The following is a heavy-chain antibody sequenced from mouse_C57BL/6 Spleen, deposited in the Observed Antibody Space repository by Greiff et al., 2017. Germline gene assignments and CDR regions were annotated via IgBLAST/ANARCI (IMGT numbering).Heavy chain of an antibody. CDR1: GFTFSSYG. CDR3: ARPLYDYDRFAY. V-gene: IGHV5-6*01. Sequence: EVQGVESGGDLVKPGGSLKLSCAASGFTFSSYGMSWVRQTPDKRLEWVATISSGGSYTYYPDSVKGRFTISRDNAKNTLYLQMSSLKSEDTAMYYCARPLYDYDRFAYWGQGTLVTVSA. D-gene: IGHD2-4*01. CDR2: ISSGGSYT. J-gene: IGHJ3*01.